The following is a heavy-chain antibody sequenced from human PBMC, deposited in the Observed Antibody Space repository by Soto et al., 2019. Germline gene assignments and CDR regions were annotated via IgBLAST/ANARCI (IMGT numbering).Heavy chain of an antibody. CDR1: GFTFSNYW. D-gene: IGHD4-17*01. J-gene: IGHJ4*02. V-gene: IGHV3-74*03. Sequence: PGGSLRLSCAASGFTFSNYWMHWVRQAPGKGLVWVSQINNDGSRTMYADSVKGRFTISRDNAKNSLYLQMNSLRAEDTAVYYCARALYGDYESYDYWGQGTLVTVSS. CDR2: INNDGSRT. CDR3: ARALYGDYESYDY.